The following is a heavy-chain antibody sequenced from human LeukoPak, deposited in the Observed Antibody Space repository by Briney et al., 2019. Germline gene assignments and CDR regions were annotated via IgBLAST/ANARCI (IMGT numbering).Heavy chain of an antibody. Sequence: PGGSLRLSCAASGFTFSSYGMHWVRQAPGKGLEWVAVISYDGSNKYYADSVKGRFTISRDNSKNTLYLQMNSLRAENTAVYYCARGRFGELSVATFDIWGQGTMVTVSS. J-gene: IGHJ3*02. V-gene: IGHV3-30*03. CDR3: ARGRFGELSVATFDI. CDR1: GFTFSSYG. CDR2: ISYDGSNK. D-gene: IGHD3-10*01.